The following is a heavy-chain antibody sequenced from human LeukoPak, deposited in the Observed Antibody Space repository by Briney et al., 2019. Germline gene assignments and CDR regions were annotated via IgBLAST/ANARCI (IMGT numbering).Heavy chain of an antibody. CDR2: IWYDGNKK. J-gene: IGHJ4*02. Sequence: GGSLRLSCAASGFTFSNYAIHWVRQAPGKGLEWVALIWYDGNKKYFEDSVKGRFTISRDNSKNTLYLQMNSLRAEDTAVYYCARDRGYDPHYYFDYWGQGTLVTVSS. V-gene: IGHV3-33*08. D-gene: IGHD5-12*01. CDR1: GFTFSNYA. CDR3: ARDRGYDPHYYFDY.